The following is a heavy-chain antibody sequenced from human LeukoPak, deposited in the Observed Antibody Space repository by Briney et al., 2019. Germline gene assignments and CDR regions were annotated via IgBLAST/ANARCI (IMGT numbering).Heavy chain of an antibody. D-gene: IGHD5-24*01. CDR3: ARDWVYKIDY. V-gene: IGHV3-74*01. CDR1: GFTFSRYW. Sequence: GGSLRLSCAASGFTFSRYWMHWVRRTPGKGLVWVSRISHDGIISYADSVKGRFTISRDNAKNTLTLQMNSLRVEDTAVYFCARDWVYKIDYWGRGTLVTVSS. J-gene: IGHJ4*02. CDR2: ISHDGII.